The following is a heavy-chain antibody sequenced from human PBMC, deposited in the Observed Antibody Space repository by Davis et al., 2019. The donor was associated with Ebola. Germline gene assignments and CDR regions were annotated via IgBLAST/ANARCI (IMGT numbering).Heavy chain of an antibody. J-gene: IGHJ4*02. D-gene: IGHD5-24*01. V-gene: IGHV1-69*05. CDR1: GGTFSSYA. CDR2: IIPIFGTA. CDR3: AREVGDGYNPYYFDY. Sequence: AASVKVSCKASGGTFSSYAISWVRQAPGQGLEWMGGIIPIFGTANYAQKFQGRVTMTTDTSTSTAYMELRSLRSDDTAVYYCAREVGDGYNPYYFDYWGQGTLVTVSS.